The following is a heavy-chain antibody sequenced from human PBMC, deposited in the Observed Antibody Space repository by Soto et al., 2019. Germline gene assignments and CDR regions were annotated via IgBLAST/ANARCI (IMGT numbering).Heavy chain of an antibody. V-gene: IGHV4-34*01. D-gene: IGHD3-3*01. CDR2: INHSGST. CDR1: GGSFSGYY. Sequence: PSETLSLTCAVYGGSFSGYYWTWIRQPPGTGLEWIGEINHSGSTNYNPSLKSRVTISVDTSKNQFSLKLSSVTAADTAVYYCARSFWGVSGFPYYYYYGMDVWGQGTTATVSS. CDR3: ARSFWGVSGFPYYYYYGMDV. J-gene: IGHJ6*02.